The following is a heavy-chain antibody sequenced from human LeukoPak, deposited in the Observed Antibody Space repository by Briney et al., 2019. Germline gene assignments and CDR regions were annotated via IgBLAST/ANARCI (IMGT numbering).Heavy chain of an antibody. Sequence: SETLSLTCAVYGGSFSGYYWSWIRKPPGKGLEWIGVINHSGSTNYNPSLKSRVTISVDTSKNQFSLKLSSVTAADTAVYYCARGHCSSTSCYYYYGMDVWGQGTTVTVSS. CDR2: INHSGST. CDR1: GGSFSGYY. D-gene: IGHD2-2*01. V-gene: IGHV4-34*01. J-gene: IGHJ6*02. CDR3: ARGHCSSTSCYYYYGMDV.